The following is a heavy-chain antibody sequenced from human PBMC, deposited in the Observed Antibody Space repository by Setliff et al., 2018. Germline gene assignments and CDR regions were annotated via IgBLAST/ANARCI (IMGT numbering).Heavy chain of an antibody. D-gene: IGHD1-26*01. CDR1: GYRFTTYW. CDR2: VYPGDSDT. V-gene: IGHV5-51*01. CDR3: AREYVSGHSEY. J-gene: IGHJ4*02. Sequence: GESLKISCKGSGYRFTTYWIAWVRQKPGKGLEWMGIVYPGDSDTQYSPSFQGQVTFSSDKSINTAYLHLSSLKASDTAMYYCAREYVSGHSEYWGQGTLVTVSS.